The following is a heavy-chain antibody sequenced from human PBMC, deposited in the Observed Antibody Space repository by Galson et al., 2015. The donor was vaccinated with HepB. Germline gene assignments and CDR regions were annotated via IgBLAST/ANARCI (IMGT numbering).Heavy chain of an antibody. J-gene: IGHJ4*02. CDR2: MSSNGGST. V-gene: IGHV3-64D*06. CDR3: VKGSSYSSSALGY. D-gene: IGHD6-13*01. Sequence: SLRLSCAASGFTFSSYAMHWVRQAPGKGLEYVSAMSSNGGSTYYADSVKGRFIISRDNSKNTLYLQMSSLRAEDTAVYYCVKGSSYSSSALGYWGQGTLVTVSS. CDR1: GFTFSSYA.